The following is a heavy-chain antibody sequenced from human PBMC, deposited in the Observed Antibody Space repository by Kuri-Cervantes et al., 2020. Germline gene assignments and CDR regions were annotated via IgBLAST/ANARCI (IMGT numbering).Heavy chain of an antibody. J-gene: IGHJ4*02. Sequence: SETLSLTCTVSGGSISSSSYYWGWIRQPPGKGLEWIGSIYYSGSTYYNPSLKSRVTISVDTSKNQFSLKLSSVTAADTAVYYCARDTRELGIYWGQGTLVTVSS. CDR1: GGSISSSSYY. CDR3: ARDTRELGIY. CDR2: IYYSGST. V-gene: IGHV4-39*07. D-gene: IGHD1-26*01.